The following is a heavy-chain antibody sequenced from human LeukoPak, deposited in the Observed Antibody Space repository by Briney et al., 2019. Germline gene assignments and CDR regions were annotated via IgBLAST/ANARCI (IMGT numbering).Heavy chain of an antibody. CDR2: IYSGGST. D-gene: IGHD1-26*01. J-gene: IGHJ6*03. Sequence: GGSLRLSCAASGFTVSSNYMRWVRQAPGKGLEWVSVIYSGGSTYYADSVKGRFTISRDNSKNTLYLQMNSLRAEDTAVYYCARDHYSVSPKDYYYYKDVWGKGTTVTVSS. CDR3: ARDHYSVSPKDYYYYKDV. CDR1: GFTVSSNY. V-gene: IGHV3-53*01.